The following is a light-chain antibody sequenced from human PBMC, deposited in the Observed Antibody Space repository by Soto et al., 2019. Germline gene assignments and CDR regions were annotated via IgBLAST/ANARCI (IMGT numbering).Light chain of an antibody. CDR2: SAS. Sequence: DIQMTQSPPSVSASIGDSVTITCRASRGISTWLAWYQQKPGKAPKLLVFSASTLQGGVPSRFSGSGSGTDFTLTISSLQPEDVATYYCQQAHSSPYALGPGTTVDLK. V-gene: IGKV1-12*01. CDR3: QQAHSSPYA. CDR1: RGISTW. J-gene: IGKJ3*01.